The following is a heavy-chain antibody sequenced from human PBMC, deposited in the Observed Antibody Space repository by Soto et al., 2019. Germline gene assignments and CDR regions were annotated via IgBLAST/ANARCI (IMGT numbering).Heavy chain of an antibody. J-gene: IGHJ6*02. CDR1: GFTFSSYA. D-gene: IGHD1-26*01. Sequence: QVQLVESGGGVVQPGRSLRLSCAASGFTFSSYAMHWVRQAPGKGLEWVAAISYDGSKKYYADSVKGRFAISRDNSKNTLYLQMNSLRAEDTAVSYCASLGKVGASSNFYGMDVWGQGTTVTVSS. CDR3: ASLGKVGASSNFYGMDV. V-gene: IGHV3-30*09. CDR2: ISYDGSKK.